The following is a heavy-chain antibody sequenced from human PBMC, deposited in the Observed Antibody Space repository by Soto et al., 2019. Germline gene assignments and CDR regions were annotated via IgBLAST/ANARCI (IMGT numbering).Heavy chain of an antibody. D-gene: IGHD3-16*01. V-gene: IGHV4-59*02. CDR2: IYYTGLS. CDR1: GASVSDYY. Sequence: SETLSLTCTVSGASVSDYYWNWIRQSPGKGLEWIGYIYYTGLSSYNPSLKSRVTMSVDTSKKQFSLKMTSVTAADTAVYYCARWGHPPVKGFDICGQGTMVTVSS. CDR3: ARWGHPPVKGFDI. J-gene: IGHJ3*02.